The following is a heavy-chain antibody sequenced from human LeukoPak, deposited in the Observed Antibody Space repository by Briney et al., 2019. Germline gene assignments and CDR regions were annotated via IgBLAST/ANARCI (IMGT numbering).Heavy chain of an antibody. CDR1: GGSIFSGNW. D-gene: IGHD6-13*01. J-gene: IGHJ4*02. V-gene: IGHV4-4*02. Sequence: SETLSLTCAVSGGSIFSGNWWSWVCQPPGKGLEWIGEIYHSGSTNCNPSLKSRVTTSVDKSKNQFSLNLTSVTAADTAVYYCARLRTGAGLYYFDSWGQGTLVTVSP. CDR3: ARLRTGAGLYYFDS. CDR2: IYHSGST.